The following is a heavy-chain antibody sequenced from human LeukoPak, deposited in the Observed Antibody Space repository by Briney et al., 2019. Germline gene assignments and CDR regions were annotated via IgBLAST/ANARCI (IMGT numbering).Heavy chain of an antibody. V-gene: IGHV1-46*01. CDR1: GYTFTSYY. D-gene: IGHD3-22*01. CDR3: ARSYDSSGYYYVSFDY. Sequence: ASVKVSCKASGYTFTSYYMHWVRQAPGQGLEGMGIINPSGGSTSYAQKFQGRVTMTRDMSTSTVYMELSSLRSEDTAVYYCARSYDSSGYYYVSFDYWGQGTLVTVSS. CDR2: INPSGGST. J-gene: IGHJ4*02.